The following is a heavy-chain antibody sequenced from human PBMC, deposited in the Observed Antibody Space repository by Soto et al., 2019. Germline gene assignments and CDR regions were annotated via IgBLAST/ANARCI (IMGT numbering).Heavy chain of an antibody. CDR3: ARGDRGGSGSPASYYYSGLDV. J-gene: IGHJ6*02. Sequence: DVQLLESGGDLVQPGGSLRLSCAASGVTFSSYAMSWVRQAPGKGLEWVSSVSAGGDMTDYSDSVKGRFTISRDNSNNALFLQMNSLRAEDTALYYCARGDRGGSGSPASYYYSGLDVWGQGTTVTVSS. V-gene: IGHV3-23*01. CDR2: VSAGGDMT. CDR1: GVTFSSYA. D-gene: IGHD3-10*01.